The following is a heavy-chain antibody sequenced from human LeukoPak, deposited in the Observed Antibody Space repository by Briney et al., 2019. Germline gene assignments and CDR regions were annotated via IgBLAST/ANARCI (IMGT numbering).Heavy chain of an antibody. CDR2: INHSGST. CDR1: GGSFSGYY. V-gene: IGHV4-34*01. CDR3: AGSIAARRGTLYY. Sequence: PSETLSLTCAVSGGSFSGYYWSWIRQPPGKGLEWIGEINHSGSTNYNPSLKSRVTISVDTSKNQFSLKLSSVTAADTAVYYCAGSIAARRGTLYYWGQGTLVTVSS. J-gene: IGHJ4*02. D-gene: IGHD6-6*01.